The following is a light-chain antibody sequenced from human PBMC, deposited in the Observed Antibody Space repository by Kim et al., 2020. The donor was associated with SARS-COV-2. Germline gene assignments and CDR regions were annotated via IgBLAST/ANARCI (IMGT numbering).Light chain of an antibody. CDR2: YDD. V-gene: IGLV1-36*01. Sequence: RQQVTISCSGSSSNIGNNAVNWYQQLPRKAPKLLIYYDDLLPSGVADRFSCSKSGTSASLAISGLQSEDEADYYCAAWDDRLNAVVFGGGTKLTVL. CDR1: SSNIGNNA. J-gene: IGLJ2*01. CDR3: AAWDDRLNAVV.